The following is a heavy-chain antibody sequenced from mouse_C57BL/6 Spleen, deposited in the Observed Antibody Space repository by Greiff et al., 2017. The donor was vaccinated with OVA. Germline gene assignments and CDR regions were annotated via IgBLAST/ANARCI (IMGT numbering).Heavy chain of an antibody. CDR3: ARSFITTVVATPFAY. CDR1: GYSFTDYN. V-gene: IGHV1-39*01. J-gene: IGHJ3*01. CDR2: INPNYGTT. D-gene: IGHD1-1*01. Sequence: SGPELVKPGASVKISCKASGYSFTDYNMNWVKQSNGKSLEWIGVINPNYGTTSYNQKFKGKATLTVDQSSSTAYMQLNSLTSEDSAVYYCARSFITTVVATPFAYWGQGTLVTVSA.